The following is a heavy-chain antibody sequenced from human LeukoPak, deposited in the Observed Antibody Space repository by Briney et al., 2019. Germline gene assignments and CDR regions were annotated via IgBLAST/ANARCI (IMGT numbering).Heavy chain of an antibody. Sequence: ASVKVSCKASGYTFTGYYMHWVRQAPGQGLEWMGWINPNSGGTNYAQKFQGRVTMTRDTSISTAYMELSSLRSEDMAVYYCARGLSSIWFGELGYFDYWGQGTLVTVSS. D-gene: IGHD3-10*01. CDR3: ARGLSSIWFGELGYFDY. CDR2: INPNSGGT. CDR1: GYTFTGYY. J-gene: IGHJ4*02. V-gene: IGHV1-2*02.